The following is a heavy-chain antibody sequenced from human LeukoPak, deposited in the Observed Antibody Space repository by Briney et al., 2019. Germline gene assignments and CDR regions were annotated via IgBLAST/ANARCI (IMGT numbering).Heavy chain of an antibody. CDR3: ARDLAAAGGMDV. CDR1: GGSFSGYY. CDR2: INHSGST. D-gene: IGHD6-13*01. J-gene: IGHJ6*02. Sequence: SETLSLTCAVYGGSFSGYYWSWIRQPPGKGLEWIGEINHSGSTNYNPSLKNRVTISVDTSKNQFSLKLSSVTAADTAVYYCARDLAAAGGMDVWGQGTTVTVSS. V-gene: IGHV4-34*01.